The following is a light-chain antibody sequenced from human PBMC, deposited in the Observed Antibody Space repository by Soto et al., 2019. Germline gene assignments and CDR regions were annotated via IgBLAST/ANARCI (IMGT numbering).Light chain of an antibody. CDR2: AAS. CDR1: QAISNY. CDR3: LQHNSYPVS. J-gene: IGKJ4*01. Sequence: DIQMTQSPSVMSASVGDTVTITCRASQAISNYVAWFQQKPGKVPKSLIYAASKLQAGVPSRFSGSGSGTEFTLTISSLQPEDFATYYCLQHNSYPVSFGGGTKVEIK. V-gene: IGKV1-17*03.